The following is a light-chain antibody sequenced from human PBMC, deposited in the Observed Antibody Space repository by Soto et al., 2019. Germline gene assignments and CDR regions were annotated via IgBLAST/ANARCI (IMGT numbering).Light chain of an antibody. CDR2: GAS. Sequence: EIVMTQSPATLSVSPGERATLSCRASQSVSNNLAWYQQKPGQAPRLLIYGASTRATGIPARFSGSGSGTEFTLTISSLQSEDFVVYYCQHYNNWPPWTFGQGTKVEIK. J-gene: IGKJ1*01. CDR3: QHYNNWPPWT. CDR1: QSVSNN. V-gene: IGKV3-15*01.